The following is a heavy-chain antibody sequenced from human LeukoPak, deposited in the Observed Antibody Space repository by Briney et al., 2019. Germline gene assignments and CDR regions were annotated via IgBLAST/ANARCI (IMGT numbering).Heavy chain of an antibody. D-gene: IGHD6-19*01. CDR3: ARDRDIAVAGTRYYYYGMDV. J-gene: IGHJ6*04. CDR1: GGSISSGGYY. V-gene: IGHV4-31*03. Sequence: PSETLSLTCTVSGGSISSGGYYWSWIRQHPGKGLEWIGYIYYSGSTYYNPSLKSRVIISVDTSKNQFSLKLSSVTAADTAVYYCARDRDIAVAGTRYYYYGMDVWGKGTTVTVSS. CDR2: IYYSGST.